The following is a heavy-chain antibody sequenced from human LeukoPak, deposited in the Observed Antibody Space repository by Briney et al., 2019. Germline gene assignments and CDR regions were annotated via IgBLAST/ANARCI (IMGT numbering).Heavy chain of an antibody. CDR3: ARAYSSSSGRDAFDS. CDR2: ISSSSSTI. V-gene: IGHV3-48*02. Sequence: GALRLPCSASGFTFHSYNMNWVRQASGEGVEWGSYISSSSSTIYYADSVKGRFTISRDSAKTSLFLQMNSLRDEDTAVYYCARAYSSSSGRDAFDSWGLGTLVTVSS. CDR1: GFTFHSYN. D-gene: IGHD6-6*01. J-gene: IGHJ3*02.